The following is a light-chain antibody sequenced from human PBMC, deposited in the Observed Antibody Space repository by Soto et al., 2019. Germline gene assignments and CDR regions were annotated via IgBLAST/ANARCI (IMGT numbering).Light chain of an antibody. Sequence: QSALTQPASVSGSPGQSITISCTGTSSDVGGYNYVSWYQQHPGKAPKLMIYDVSNRPSGVSNRFSGSKSGNTASLTISGLQAEDEADYYCSSYTSSRVFGGGTKSPS. CDR2: DVS. CDR3: SSYTSSRV. V-gene: IGLV2-14*01. CDR1: SSDVGGYNY. J-gene: IGLJ2*01.